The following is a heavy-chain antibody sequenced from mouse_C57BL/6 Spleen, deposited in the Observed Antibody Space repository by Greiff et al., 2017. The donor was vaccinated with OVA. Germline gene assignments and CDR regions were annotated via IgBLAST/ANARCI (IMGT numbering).Heavy chain of an antibody. CDR3: TTAYGYDGGDAMDY. Sequence: VQLQQSGAELVRPGASVKLSCTASGFNIKDYYMHWVKQRPEQGLEWIGRIDPEDGDTEYAPKFQGKTTMTADTSSNTAYLQLSSLTSEDTAVYYCTTAYGYDGGDAMDYWGQGTSVTVSS. J-gene: IGHJ4*01. V-gene: IGHV14-1*01. CDR1: GFNIKDYY. D-gene: IGHD2-2*01. CDR2: IDPEDGDT.